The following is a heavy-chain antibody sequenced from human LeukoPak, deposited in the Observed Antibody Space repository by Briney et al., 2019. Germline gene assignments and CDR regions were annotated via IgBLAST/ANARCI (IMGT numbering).Heavy chain of an antibody. V-gene: IGHV3-15*01. Sequence: GGSLRLSCAASGFTFSNAWMSWVRQAPGKGLEWVGRIKSKTDGGTTDYAAPVKGRFTISRDDSKNTLYLQMNSLKTEDTAVYYCTTVPGAIVVVPAAIGKNWFDPWGQGTLVTVSS. CDR2: IKSKTDGGTT. CDR1: GFTFSNAW. J-gene: IGHJ5*02. CDR3: TTVPGAIVVVPAAIGKNWFDP. D-gene: IGHD2-2*01.